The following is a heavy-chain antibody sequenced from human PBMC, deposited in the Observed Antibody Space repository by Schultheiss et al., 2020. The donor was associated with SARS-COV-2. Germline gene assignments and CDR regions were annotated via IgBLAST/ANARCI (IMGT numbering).Heavy chain of an antibody. J-gene: IGHJ4*02. CDR3: ARDRMYYYGSGRPEFDY. D-gene: IGHD3-10*01. CDR1: GYTFTSYG. V-gene: IGHV1-18*01. CDR2: INPNSGGT. Sequence: ASVKVSCKASGYTFTSYGISWVRQAPGQGLEWMGWINPNSGGTNYAQKLQGRVTMTTDTSTSTAYMELRSLRSDDTAVYYCARDRMYYYGSGRPEFDYWGQGTLVTVSS.